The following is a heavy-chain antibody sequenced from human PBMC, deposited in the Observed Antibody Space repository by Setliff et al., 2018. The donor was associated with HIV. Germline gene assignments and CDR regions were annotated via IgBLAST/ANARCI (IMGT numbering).Heavy chain of an antibody. D-gene: IGHD6-13*01. Sequence: SETLSLTCTVSGAPISSGTWSWIRQPPGKGLQWIGFIYNTETTNYNPSLKSRAAISADTSKKQFSLKLTSVTAADTGIYYCVASSSWSCRLNYWGQGTQVTVSS. V-gene: IGHV4-59*12. CDR1: GAPISSGT. CDR3: VASSSWSCRLNY. J-gene: IGHJ4*02. CDR2: IYNTETT.